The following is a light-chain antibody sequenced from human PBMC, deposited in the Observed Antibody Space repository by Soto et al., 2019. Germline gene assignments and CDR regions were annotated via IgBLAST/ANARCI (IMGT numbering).Light chain of an antibody. V-gene: IGKV3-20*01. J-gene: IGKJ3*01. Sequence: EIVLTQSPGTLSLSPGERATLACRASQSINSNYLAWYQQKPGQAPRHLIYGISTRATGVPDGFSGSGSGTDFTLTIGRLEPEDFAVYYCQEYGSSPFTFGPGTKVDIK. CDR3: QEYGSSPFT. CDR2: GIS. CDR1: QSINSNY.